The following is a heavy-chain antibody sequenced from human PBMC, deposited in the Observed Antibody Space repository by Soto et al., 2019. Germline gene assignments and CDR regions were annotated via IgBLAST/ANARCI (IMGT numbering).Heavy chain of an antibody. CDR2: ISSITNYI. J-gene: IGHJ4*02. CDR1: GFTFTRYS. Sequence: GGSLRLSCAASGFTFTRYSMNWVRQAPGKGLEWVSSISSITNYIYYGDSMKGRFTISRDNAKNSLYLEMNSLRAEDTAVYYCARESEDLTSNFDYWGQGTLVTVSS. CDR3: ARESEDLTSNFDY. V-gene: IGHV3-21*06.